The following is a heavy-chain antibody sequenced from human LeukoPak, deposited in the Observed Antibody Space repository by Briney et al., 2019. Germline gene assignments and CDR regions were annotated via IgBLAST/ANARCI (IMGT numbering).Heavy chain of an antibody. V-gene: IGHV3-33*06. CDR3: AKEVSLYCGGHCPVGFDY. CDR2: IWYYGSNK. Sequence: PLRSPRLSSAEPRYTFSSTGLHSVRPAPGKGLEWGVAIWYYGSNKYYADSVKGRFTISIDNSKNSLYLQMNSLRAEDKAGYYCAKEVSLYCGGHCPVGFDYWAQGTLVSVSS. CDR1: RYTFSSTG. D-gene: IGHD2-21*01. J-gene: IGHJ4*02.